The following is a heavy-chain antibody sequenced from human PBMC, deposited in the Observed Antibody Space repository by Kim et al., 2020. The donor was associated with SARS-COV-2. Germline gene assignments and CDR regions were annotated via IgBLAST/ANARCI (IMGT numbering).Heavy chain of an antibody. CDR3: AREPHETANWNYDY. V-gene: IGHV6-1*01. J-gene: IGHJ4*02. D-gene: IGHD1-7*01. Sequence: VSVKSRITINPDTAKNQFSLQLSSVAPEDTAVYYCAREPHETANWNYDYWGQGTLVTVSS.